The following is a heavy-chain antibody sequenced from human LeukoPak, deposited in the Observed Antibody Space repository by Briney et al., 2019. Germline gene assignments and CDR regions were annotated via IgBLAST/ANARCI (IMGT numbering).Heavy chain of an antibody. CDR2: IIPIFGTA. CDR1: GGTFSSYA. CDR3: ARGSGPIYYFDY. V-gene: IGHV1-69*13. D-gene: IGHD3-3*01. Sequence: ASVKVSCKASGGTFSSYAISWVRQAPGQGLEWMGGIIPIFGTAKYPQKFQGRVTITADESTSTACMELSSLRSEDTAVYYCARGSGPIYYFDYWGQGTLVTVSS. J-gene: IGHJ4*02.